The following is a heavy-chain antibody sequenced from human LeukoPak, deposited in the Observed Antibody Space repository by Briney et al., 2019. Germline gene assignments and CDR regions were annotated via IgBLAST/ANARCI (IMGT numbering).Heavy chain of an antibody. CDR3: AKDKDTRLGYYYMDV. CDR1: GFTFSSCA. Sequence: GGSLRLSCAASGFTFSSCAMSWVRQAPGRGLEWVSAISGSGGSTYYADSVKGRFTISRDNSKNSLYLQMNSLRTEDTALYYCAKDKDTRLGYYYMDVWGKGTTVTVSS. J-gene: IGHJ6*03. CDR2: ISGSGGST. V-gene: IGHV3-23*01. D-gene: IGHD7-27*01.